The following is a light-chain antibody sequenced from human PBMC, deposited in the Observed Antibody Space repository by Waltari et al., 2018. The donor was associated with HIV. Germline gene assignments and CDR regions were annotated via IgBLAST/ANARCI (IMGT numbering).Light chain of an antibody. Sequence: SYVLTQPPSVSVAPGKTARITCGGENIGSKSVNWYQKQPGQAPVMVIYHDTDRPSGIPDRFSGSNSEDTATLTIRRVEAGDEADYFCQVWDTNTDQYVIFGGGPTWPS. CDR2: HDT. J-gene: IGLJ2*01. CDR1: NIGSKS. CDR3: QVWDTNTDQYVI. V-gene: IGLV3-21*01.